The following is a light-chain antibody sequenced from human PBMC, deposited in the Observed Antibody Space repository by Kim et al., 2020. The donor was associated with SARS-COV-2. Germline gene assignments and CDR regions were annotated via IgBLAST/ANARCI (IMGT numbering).Light chain of an antibody. CDR2: GNS. Sequence: RATMTGTGSSSNNGGPFDATWYQHLPGPAPKLLIFGNSNRPSGVPGQFSGSKSGTSASLAITGLQAEDEADYYCQAYDGSMSTWAFGGGTKLTVL. J-gene: IGLJ3*02. CDR1: SSNNGGPFD. V-gene: IGLV1-40*01. CDR3: QAYDGSMSTWA.